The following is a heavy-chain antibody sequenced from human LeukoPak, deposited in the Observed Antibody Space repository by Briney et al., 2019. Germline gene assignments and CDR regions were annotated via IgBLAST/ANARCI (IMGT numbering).Heavy chain of an antibody. CDR3: ARDVYCSSTSCYPGNFDY. CDR1: GFTFSSYA. V-gene: IGHV3-30-3*01. D-gene: IGHD2-2*01. J-gene: IGHJ4*02. CDR2: ISYDGSNK. Sequence: QTGGSLRLSCAASGFTFSSYAMHWVRQAPGKGLEWVAVISYDGSNKYYADSVKGRFTVSRDNSKNTLYLQMNSLRAEDTAVYYCARDVYCSSTSCYPGNFDYWGQGTLVTVSS.